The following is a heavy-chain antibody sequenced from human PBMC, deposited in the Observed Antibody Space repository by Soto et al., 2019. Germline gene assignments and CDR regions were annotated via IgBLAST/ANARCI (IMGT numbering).Heavy chain of an antibody. J-gene: IGHJ5*02. D-gene: IGHD6-6*01. CDR3: ARVDSSSSRWWFDP. CDR2: IYYSGSA. Sequence: SETLSLTCTVSGGSISSGDYYWSWIRQPPGKGLEWIGYIYYSGSAYYNPSLKSRVTISVDTSKNQFSLKLSSVTAADTAVYYCARVDSSSSRWWFDPWGQGTLVTVSS. V-gene: IGHV4-30-4*01. CDR1: GGSISSGDYY.